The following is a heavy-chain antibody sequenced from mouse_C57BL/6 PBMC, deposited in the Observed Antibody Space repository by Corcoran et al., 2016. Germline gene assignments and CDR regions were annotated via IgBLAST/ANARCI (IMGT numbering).Heavy chain of an antibody. D-gene: IGHD1-1*01. Sequence: QIQLVQSGPELKKPGETVKISCKASGYTFTTYGMSWVKQAAGKGLKWMVWINTYSGVPTYADDFKGRFAFSLETSASTAYLQINNLKNEDTATSFCARSIYYGSPFAYWGQGTLVTVSA. J-gene: IGHJ3*01. CDR1: GYTFTTYG. V-gene: IGHV9-3*01. CDR3: ARSIYYGSPFAY. CDR2: INTYSGVP.